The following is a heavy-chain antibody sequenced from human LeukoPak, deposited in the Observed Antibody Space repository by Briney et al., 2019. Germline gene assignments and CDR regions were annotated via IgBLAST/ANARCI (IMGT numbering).Heavy chain of an antibody. CDR1: GFTFSSYW. CDR3: ARGGDYYDSSGYRDFDY. J-gene: IGHJ4*02. Sequence: SGGSLRLSCAASGFTFSSYWMHWVRQAPGKGLVWVSRINSDGSSTSYADSVKGRFTISRDNAKNTLYLQMNSLRAEDTAVYCCARGGDYYDSSGYRDFDYWGQGTLVTVSS. V-gene: IGHV3-74*01. D-gene: IGHD3-22*01. CDR2: INSDGSST.